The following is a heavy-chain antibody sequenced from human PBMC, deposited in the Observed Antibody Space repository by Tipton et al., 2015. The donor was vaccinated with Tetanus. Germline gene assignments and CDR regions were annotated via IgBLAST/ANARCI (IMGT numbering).Heavy chain of an antibody. Sequence: SLRLSCAASGFIFSSYGIHWVRQAPGKGLEWLAVSWYDGTDKYYADSVKGRFTISRDNSKNTLYLQMHSLRAEDTALYYCAREADCSGGSCFSGDFDTWGQGTQVTVSS. J-gene: IGHJ4*02. CDR2: SWYDGTDK. D-gene: IGHD2-15*01. CDR3: AREADCSGGSCFSGDFDT. CDR1: GFIFSSYG. V-gene: IGHV3-33*01.